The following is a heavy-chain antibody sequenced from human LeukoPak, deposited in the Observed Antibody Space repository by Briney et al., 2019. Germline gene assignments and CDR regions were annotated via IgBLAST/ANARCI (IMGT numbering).Heavy chain of an antibody. CDR3: ARAFVERGGYDGDNSYYFYMDV. CDR2: IYHSGST. CDR1: GGSVSSSNW. J-gene: IGHJ6*03. D-gene: IGHD5-12*01. V-gene: IGHV4-4*02. Sequence: PSETLSLTCAVSGGSVSSSNWWSWVRQPPGKGLEWIGEIYHSGSTNYNPSLKSRVTISVDTSKNQFSLKLSSVTAADTAIYYCARAFVERGGYDGDNSYYFYMDVWGKGTTVTISS.